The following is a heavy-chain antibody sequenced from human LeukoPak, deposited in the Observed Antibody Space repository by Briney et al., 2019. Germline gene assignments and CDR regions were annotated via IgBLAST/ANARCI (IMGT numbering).Heavy chain of an antibody. CDR3: ARIVVVITPGYFDY. V-gene: IGHV4-39*01. CDR2: FYYRGST. CDR1: GGSISSSGYY. Sequence: PSETLSLTCSVSGGSISSSGYYWGWIRQPPEKGLEWIGSFYYRGSTYYNPSLKSRVTILVDTSKNQFSLKLSSVTAADTAVYYCARIVVVITPGYFDYWGQGMLVTVSS. D-gene: IGHD3-22*01. J-gene: IGHJ4*02.